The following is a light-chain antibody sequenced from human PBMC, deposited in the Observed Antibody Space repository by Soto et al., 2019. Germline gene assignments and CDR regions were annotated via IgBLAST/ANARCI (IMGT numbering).Light chain of an antibody. V-gene: IGLV2-8*01. CDR2: EVN. CDR1: SSDVGGYNY. Sequence: QSVLTQPPSASGSPGQSVAISCTGTSSDVGGYNYVSWYQQHPGKAPKLMIYEVNKRPSGVPDRFSGSKSGNTASLTVSGLQAEDEADYYCSSYASSRTDVFGTGTKVTVL. CDR3: SSYASSRTDV. J-gene: IGLJ1*01.